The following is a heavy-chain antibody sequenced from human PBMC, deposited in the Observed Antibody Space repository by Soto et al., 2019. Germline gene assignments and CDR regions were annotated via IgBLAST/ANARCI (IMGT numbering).Heavy chain of an antibody. CDR1: GFTSSDHA. CDR3: ARDGDYYGMDV. J-gene: IGHJ6*02. Sequence: PVGSLRLSCTFSGFTSSDHALTWVRQAPGKGLEGVAFTTSQSYGGTTEYAASVKGRVSISRDDSKNIAYLQMKSLQTADTAIYYCARDGDYYGMDVWGQGTTVTVSS. CDR2: TTSQSYGGTT. D-gene: IGHD3-3*01. V-gene: IGHV3-49*04.